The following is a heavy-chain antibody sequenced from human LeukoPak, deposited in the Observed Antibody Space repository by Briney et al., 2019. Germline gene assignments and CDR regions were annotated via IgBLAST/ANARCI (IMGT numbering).Heavy chain of an antibody. CDR3: ARGGGGYTLYSFDY. D-gene: IGHD3-22*01. CDR1: GASIRSGDHH. CDR2: IYFSGSR. Sequence: NPSETLSLTCTVSGASIRSGDHHWSWLRQSAGKGLGWIGYIYFSGSRSSNPSLRSRLTISVDTSKNQFSLKLSSMTVADTAIYYCARGGGGYTLYSFDYWGEGALVTVSS. V-gene: IGHV4-30-4*01. J-gene: IGHJ4*02.